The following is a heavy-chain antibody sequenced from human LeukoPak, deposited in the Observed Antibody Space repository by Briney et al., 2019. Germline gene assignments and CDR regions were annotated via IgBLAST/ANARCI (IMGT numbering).Heavy chain of an antibody. Sequence: GGSLRLSCGPSGFNFSNYAMNWVRQAPGKGLEWVALISDAGSNKYYADSVRGRFTISRDNSKNTLYLQMNSLRAEDTAVYYCARGGSSLFYWYFDLWGRGTLVTVSS. V-gene: IGHV3-30-3*01. CDR3: ARGGSSLFYWYFDL. CDR2: ISDAGSNK. D-gene: IGHD6-13*01. CDR1: GFNFSNYA. J-gene: IGHJ2*01.